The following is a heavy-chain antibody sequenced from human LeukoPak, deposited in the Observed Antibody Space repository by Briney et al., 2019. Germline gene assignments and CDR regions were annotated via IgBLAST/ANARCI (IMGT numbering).Heavy chain of an antibody. D-gene: IGHD1-26*01. V-gene: IGHV4-59*08. CDR3: ARPKVGATYAFDI. Sequence: SETLSLTCTVSGGSISSYYWSWIRQPPGKGLEWIGYIYYSGSTNYNPSLKSRVTISVDTSKNQFSLKLNSVTAADTAVYYCARPKVGATYAFDIWGQGTMVTVSS. J-gene: IGHJ3*02. CDR2: IYYSGST. CDR1: GGSISSYY.